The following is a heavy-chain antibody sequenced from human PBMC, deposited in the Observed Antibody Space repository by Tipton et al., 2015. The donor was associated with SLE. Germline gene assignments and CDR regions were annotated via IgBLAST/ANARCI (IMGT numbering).Heavy chain of an antibody. V-gene: IGHV3-11*01. J-gene: IGHJ3*02. CDR2: ISSSGSTI. CDR3: ARDWVEWKGAFDI. Sequence: SLRLSCAASGFTFSDYYMSWIRQAPGKGLEWVSYISSSGSTIYYADSVKGRFTISRDNAKNSPYLQMNSLRAEDTAVYYCARDWVEWKGAFDIWGQGTMVTVSS. CDR1: GFTFSDYY. D-gene: IGHD3-3*01.